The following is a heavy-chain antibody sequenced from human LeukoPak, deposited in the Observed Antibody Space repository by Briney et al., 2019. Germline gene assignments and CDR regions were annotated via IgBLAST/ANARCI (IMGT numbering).Heavy chain of an antibody. V-gene: IGHV1-24*01. D-gene: IGHD2-2*01. CDR2: FDPEDGET. J-gene: IGHJ5*02. CDR1: GHTLTELS. Sequence: ASVKVSCKVSGHTLTELSMHWVRQAPGKGLEGMGSFDPEDGETVYAQNFQGRGTLTEDTSIDTAYMELYILRSEDTAVYYCATPGPAPINNWFETWGQGTLVTVSS. CDR3: ATPGPAPINNWFET.